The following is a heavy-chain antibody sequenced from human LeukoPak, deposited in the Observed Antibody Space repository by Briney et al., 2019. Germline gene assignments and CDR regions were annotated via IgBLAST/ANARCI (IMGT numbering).Heavy chain of an antibody. CDR2: ISAYNGNT. Sequence: ASVKVSCKASGYTFTSYGISWVRQAPGQGLEWMGCISAYNGNTNYAQKLHGRVTMTTDTSTSTAYMELRSLRSDDTAVYYCARDSIRGIAVAGDFDYWGQGTLVTVSS. V-gene: IGHV1-18*01. CDR3: ARDSIRGIAVAGDFDY. J-gene: IGHJ4*02. D-gene: IGHD6-19*01. CDR1: GYTFTSYG.